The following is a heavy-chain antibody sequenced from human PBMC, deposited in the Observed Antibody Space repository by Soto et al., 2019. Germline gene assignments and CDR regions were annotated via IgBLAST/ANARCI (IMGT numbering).Heavy chain of an antibody. D-gene: IGHD6-13*01. V-gene: IGHV1-69*05. CDR1: GGTFSSYA. Sequence: SVKISCNASGGTFSSYAISWVGQAPGQGLEGMVGIIPNVGTANYAQKFHSRVTNTTDESTSTAYMELSSVRSEDTAVYYCAGAAQRYYYGMDVWGQGTTVTVSS. CDR3: AGAAQRYYYGMDV. CDR2: IIPNVGTA. J-gene: IGHJ6*02.